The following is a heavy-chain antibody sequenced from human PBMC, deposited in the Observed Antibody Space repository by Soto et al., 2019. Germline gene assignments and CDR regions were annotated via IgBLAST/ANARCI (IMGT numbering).Heavy chain of an antibody. D-gene: IGHD3-10*01. CDR1: GCTFSSYW. CDR3: ARAINGVLWCGKKWDYFDD. V-gene: IGHV3-74*01. J-gene: IGHJ4*02. CDR2: INSDGSST. Sequence: GGSLRLSCAASGCTFSSYWMHLVRQAPGKGLVWVSRINSDGSSTSYADSVKGRFTISRDNAKNTLYLQMNSLRAEDTAVYYCARAINGVLWCGKKWDYFDDWAQGTLVTVSS.